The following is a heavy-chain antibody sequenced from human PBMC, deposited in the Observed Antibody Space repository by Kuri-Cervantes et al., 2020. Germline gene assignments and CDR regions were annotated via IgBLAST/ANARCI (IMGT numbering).Heavy chain of an antibody. D-gene: IGHD6-19*01. V-gene: IGHV3-30*03. CDR2: ISYDGSNK. CDR1: GFTFSSYG. J-gene: IGHJ4*02. CDR3: AHSSVCYNGPLDY. Sequence: GGSLRLSCSASGFTFSSYGMHWVRQAPGKGLEWVAVISYDGSNKYYADSVKGRFTISRDNSKNTLYLQMNSLRAEDTAVYYCAHSSVCYNGPLDYWGQGTLVTVSS.